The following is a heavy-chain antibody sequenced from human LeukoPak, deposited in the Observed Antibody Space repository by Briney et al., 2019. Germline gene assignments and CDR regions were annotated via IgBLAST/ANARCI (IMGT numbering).Heavy chain of an antibody. D-gene: IGHD3-16*02. V-gene: IGHV1-8*01. CDR3: AKYDGIMITFGGVIVPNDAFDI. Sequence: GASVKVSCKASGYTFTSYDINWVRQATGQGLEWMGWMNPNSGNTGYAQKFQGRVTMTRNTSISTAYMELNSLRAEDTAVYYCAKYDGIMITFGGVIVPNDAFDIWGQGTMVTVSS. J-gene: IGHJ3*02. CDR2: MNPNSGNT. CDR1: GYTFTSYD.